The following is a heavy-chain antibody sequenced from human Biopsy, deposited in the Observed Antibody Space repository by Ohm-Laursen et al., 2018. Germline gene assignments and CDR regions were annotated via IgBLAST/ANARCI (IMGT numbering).Heavy chain of an antibody. Sequence: SETLSLTCTVSGGSFTGHYWSWLRQPPGKGLEWIGHISYTGYTSYNASLKSRVTISVDTSRNHFSLRLSSLTAADTAVYYCARGSNDFGGLYFPRWGQGTLLTVSS. V-gene: IGHV4-59*11. CDR1: GGSFTGHY. CDR2: ISYTGYT. J-gene: IGHJ4*02. D-gene: IGHD4-23*01. CDR3: ARGSNDFGGLYFPR.